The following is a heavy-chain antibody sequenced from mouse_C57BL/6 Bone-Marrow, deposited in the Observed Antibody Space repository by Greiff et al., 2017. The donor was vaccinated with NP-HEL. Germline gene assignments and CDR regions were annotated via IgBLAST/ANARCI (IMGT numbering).Heavy chain of an antibody. CDR3: TPDGDGDY. CDR1: GFNIKDDY. V-gene: IGHV14-4*01. J-gene: IGHJ2*01. CDR2: IDPENGDT. Sequence: EVQLQQSGAELVRPGASVKLSCTASGFNIKDDYMHWVKQRPEQGLEWIGWIDPENGDTEYASKFQGKATITADTSSNTAYLQLSSLTSEDTAVYYCTPDGDGDYWGQGTTLTVSS. D-gene: IGHD2-13*01.